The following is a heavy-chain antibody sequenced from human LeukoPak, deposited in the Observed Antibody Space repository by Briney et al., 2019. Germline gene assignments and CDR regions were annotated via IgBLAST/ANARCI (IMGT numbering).Heavy chain of an antibody. Sequence: GGSLRLSCAASGFTFSHYGMHWVRQTPGAGLEWVAVIWSDGSDKYYAKSVEGRFTISRDNSTNSLFLQMNSMKAEDTAVYYCAKDAQRGFDYSNSLQNWGQGILVTVSS. D-gene: IGHD4-11*01. CDR2: IWSDGSDK. CDR3: AKDAQRGFDYSNSLQN. CDR1: GFTFSHYG. V-gene: IGHV3-33*02. J-gene: IGHJ1*01.